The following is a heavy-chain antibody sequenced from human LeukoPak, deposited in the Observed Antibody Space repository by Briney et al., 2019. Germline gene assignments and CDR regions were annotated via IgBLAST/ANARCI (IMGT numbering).Heavy chain of an antibody. V-gene: IGHV3-23*01. CDR2: ISGSGGST. D-gene: IGHD3-22*01. CDR1: GFTFSSYA. CDR3: AKSSGSITMIVVASNWFDP. Sequence: PGGSLRLSCAASGFTFSSYAMNWVRQAPGKGLEWVSAISGSGGSTYYADSVKGRFTISRGNSKNTLYLQMNSLRAEDTAVYYCAKSSGSITMIVVASNWFDPWGQGTLVTVSS. J-gene: IGHJ5*02.